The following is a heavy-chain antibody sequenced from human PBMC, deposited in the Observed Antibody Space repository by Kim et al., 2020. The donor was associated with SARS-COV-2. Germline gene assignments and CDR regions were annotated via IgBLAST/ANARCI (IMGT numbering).Heavy chain of an antibody. CDR2: IKQDGSEK. J-gene: IGHJ6*02. D-gene: IGHD5-12*01. CDR1: GFTFSSYW. CDR3: ARETGRAKDSGYDRHYYYGMDV. V-gene: IGHV3-7*03. Sequence: GGSLRLSCAASGFTFSSYWMSWVRQAPGKGLEWVANIKQDGSEKYYVDSVKGRFTISRDNAKNSLYLQMNSLRAEDTAVYYCARETGRAKDSGYDRHYYYGMDVWGQGTTVTVSS.